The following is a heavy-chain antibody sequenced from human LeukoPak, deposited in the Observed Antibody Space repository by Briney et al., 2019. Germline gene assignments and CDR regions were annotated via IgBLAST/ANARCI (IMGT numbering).Heavy chain of an antibody. CDR1: GGSISSGDDY. J-gene: IGHJ4*02. V-gene: IGHV4-30-4*08. CDR3: ARSTMIGYFDY. Sequence: PSETLSLTCTVSGGSISSGDDYWSWIRQPPGKGLEWIGYIYYSGSTYYNPSLRSRVTISVDTSKNQFSLKLSSVTAADTAVYYCARSTMIGYFDYWGQGTLVTVSS. CDR2: IYYSGST. D-gene: IGHD3-22*01.